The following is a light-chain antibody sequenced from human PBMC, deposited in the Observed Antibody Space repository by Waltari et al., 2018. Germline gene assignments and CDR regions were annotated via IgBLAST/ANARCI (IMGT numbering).Light chain of an antibody. Sequence: QSALTQPRSVSGSPRQSVTISCTGPSNDVEAYHYVSCHQQHPGKAPKLMIYDVSKRPSGVPDRFSASKSGNTASLTISGLQAEDEADYYCCSYTGTYTQWVYGGGTKLTVL. CDR3: CSYTGTYTQWV. CDR1: SNDVEAYHY. V-gene: IGLV2-11*01. CDR2: DVS. J-gene: IGLJ3*02.